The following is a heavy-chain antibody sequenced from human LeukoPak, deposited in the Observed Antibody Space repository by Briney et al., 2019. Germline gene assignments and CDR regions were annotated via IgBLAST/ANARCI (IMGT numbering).Heavy chain of an antibody. CDR2: IIPILGIA. CDR3: ARGRSGATTRDYYYGMDV. J-gene: IGHJ6*02. D-gene: IGHD1-26*01. Sequence: SVKVFCKASGGTFSSYAISWVRQAPGQGLEWMGRIIPILGIANYAQKFQGRVTITADKSTSTAYMELSSLRSEDTAVYYCARGRSGATTRDYYYGMDVWGQGTTVTVSS. V-gene: IGHV1-69*04. CDR1: GGTFSSYA.